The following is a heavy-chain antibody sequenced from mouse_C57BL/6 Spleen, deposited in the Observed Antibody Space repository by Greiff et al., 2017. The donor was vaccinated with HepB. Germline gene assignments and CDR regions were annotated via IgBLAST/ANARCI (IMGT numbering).Heavy chain of an antibody. D-gene: IGHD1-1*01. V-gene: IGHV1-26*01. J-gene: IGHJ2*01. Sequence: VQLQQSGPELVKPGASVKISCKASGYTFTDYYMNWVKQSHGKSLEWIGDINPNNGGTSYNQKFKGKATLTVDKSSSTAYMELRSLTSEDSAVYYCASTTVVATRYFDYWGQGTTLTVSS. CDR3: ASTTVVATRYFDY. CDR1: GYTFTDYY. CDR2: INPNNGGT.